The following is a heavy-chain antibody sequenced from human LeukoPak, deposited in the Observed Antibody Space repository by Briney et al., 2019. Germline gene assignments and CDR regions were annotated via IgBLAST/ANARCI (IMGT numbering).Heavy chain of an antibody. D-gene: IGHD6-19*01. CDR1: GYTFTHHG. CDR2: ISAYNGDT. J-gene: IGHJ4*02. CDR3: ARDPTNTSGRYVYFDY. Sequence: ASVKVSCKASGYTFTHHGITWVRQAPGQGLEWMGWISAYNGDTNCAQKFQGRVTLTTDTSTSTAYMELRSLRSDDTAVYYCARDPTNTSGRYVYFDYWGQGTLVTVSS. V-gene: IGHV1-18*01.